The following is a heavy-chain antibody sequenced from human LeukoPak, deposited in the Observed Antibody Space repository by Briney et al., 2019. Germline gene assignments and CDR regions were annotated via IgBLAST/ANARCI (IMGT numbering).Heavy chain of an antibody. CDR3: ARDVETSWIQLLDY. CDR2: IKQDGSEK. Sequence: GGSLRLSCAASGFTFSSYWMSWVRQAPGKGLEWVANIKQDGSEKYYVDSVKGRFTISRDNAKNSLYLQMNSLRAEDTAVYYCARDVETSWIQLLDYWGQGTLVTVSS. V-gene: IGHV3-7*01. J-gene: IGHJ4*02. CDR1: GFTFSSYW. D-gene: IGHD5-18*01.